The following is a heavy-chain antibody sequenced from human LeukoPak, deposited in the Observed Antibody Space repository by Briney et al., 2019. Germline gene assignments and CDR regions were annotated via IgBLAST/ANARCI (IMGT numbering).Heavy chain of an antibody. CDR1: GFTFSSYG. CDR2: ISYDGSNK. Sequence: PGGSLRLSCAASGFTFSSYGMHWVRQAPGKGLEWVAVISYDGSNKYYADSVKGRFTISRDNSKNTLYLQMNSLRAEDTAVYYCARDGYYYDSSGSMDYYYGMDVWGQGTTVTVSS. D-gene: IGHD3-22*01. J-gene: IGHJ6*02. V-gene: IGHV3-30*03. CDR3: ARDGYYYDSSGSMDYYYGMDV.